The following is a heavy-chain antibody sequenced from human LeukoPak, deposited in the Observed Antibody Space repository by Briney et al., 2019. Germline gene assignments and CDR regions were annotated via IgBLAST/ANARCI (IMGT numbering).Heavy chain of an antibody. CDR3: ARDPDRDYYYYGMDV. D-gene: IGHD3-22*01. J-gene: IGHJ6*02. Sequence: ASVKVSCKASGYTFTSYAMHWVRQAPGQRLEWMGWINAGNGDTKYSQKFQGRVTITRDTSASTAYMELSSLRSEDTAVYYCARDPDRDYYYYGMDVWGQGTMVTVSS. CDR1: GYTFTSYA. V-gene: IGHV1-3*01. CDR2: INAGNGDT.